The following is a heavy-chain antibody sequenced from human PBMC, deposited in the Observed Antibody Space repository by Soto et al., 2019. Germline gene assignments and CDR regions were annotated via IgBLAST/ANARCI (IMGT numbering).Heavy chain of an antibody. CDR3: ARDLTYYYDSSGYDRDAFDI. D-gene: IGHD3-22*01. CDR1: GGSISSGDYY. J-gene: IGHJ3*02. CDR2: IYYSGST. V-gene: IGHV4-30-4*01. Sequence: QVQLQESGPGLVKPSQTLSLTCTVSGGSISSGDYYWSWIRQPPGKGLEWIGYIYYSGSTYYNPSLKSRGTISVATSKNQFSLKLSSVTAADTAVYYCARDLTYYYDSSGYDRDAFDIWGQGTMVTVSS.